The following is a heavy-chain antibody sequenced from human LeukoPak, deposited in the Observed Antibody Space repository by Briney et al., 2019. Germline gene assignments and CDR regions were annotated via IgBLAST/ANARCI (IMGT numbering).Heavy chain of an antibody. J-gene: IGHJ4*02. CDR1: GYTFISYY. D-gene: IGHD1-20*01. CDR3: ARHSLIGTTPFDY. CDR2: INPSSGNT. V-gene: IGHV1-46*01. Sequence: ASVKVSCKASGYTFISYYIHWVRQSPGQGLEWMGLINPSSGNTPYAQQFQGRVTMTRDTSTSTVYMELSSLRSEDTAVYYCARHSLIGTTPFDYWGQGTLVTVPS.